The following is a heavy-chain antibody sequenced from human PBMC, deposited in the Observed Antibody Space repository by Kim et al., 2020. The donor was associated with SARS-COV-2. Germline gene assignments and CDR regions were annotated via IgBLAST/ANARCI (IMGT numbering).Heavy chain of an antibody. J-gene: IGHJ4*02. Sequence: RYGPSFQGQVTISADKSSSTAYLQWSSLKASDTAMYYCARPSVAGTLPDYWGQGTLVTVSS. D-gene: IGHD6-19*01. CDR3: ARPSVAGTLPDY. V-gene: IGHV5-51*01.